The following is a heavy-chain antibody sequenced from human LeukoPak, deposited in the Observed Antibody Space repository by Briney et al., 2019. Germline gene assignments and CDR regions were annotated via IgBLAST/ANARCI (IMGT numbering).Heavy chain of an antibody. V-gene: IGHV1-18*01. J-gene: IGHJ4*02. CDR3: ARNSNYGYYFDY. Sequence: AASVKVSCXASGYTFTSYGISWVRRAPGQGLEWMGWISAYNGNTNYAQKLQGRVTMTTDTSTSTAYMELRSLRSDDTAVYYCARNSNYGYYFDYWGQGTLVTVSS. CDR2: ISAYNGNT. D-gene: IGHD4-11*01. CDR1: GYTFTSYG.